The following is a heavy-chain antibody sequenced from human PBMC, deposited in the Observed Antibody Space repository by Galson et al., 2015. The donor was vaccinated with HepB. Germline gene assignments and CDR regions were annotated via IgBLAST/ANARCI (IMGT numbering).Heavy chain of an antibody. CDR1: CYIFRHYA. D-gene: IGHD3-10*01. V-gene: IGHV3-23*01. Sequence: SLTLSCSASCYIFRHYAMSWVRQAPGRGLEWVSSMTGGGSTYHADSVKGRFTISRDNSQNTLSLQLNSLRAEDTAVYYCAKEVTMVRVPIWGQGTMVTVSS. CDR2: MTGGGST. CDR3: AKEVTMVRVPI. J-gene: IGHJ3*02.